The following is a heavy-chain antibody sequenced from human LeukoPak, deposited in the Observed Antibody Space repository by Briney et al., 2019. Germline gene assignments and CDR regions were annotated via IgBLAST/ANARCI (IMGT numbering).Heavy chain of an antibody. V-gene: IGHV3-7*01. D-gene: IGHD1-26*01. CDR1: GFTFSSYW. Sequence: PGGSLTFSCAASGFTFSSYWMTWVRQARGKGLDWVSNRNGDRSIGNYVHSVRGRFSIFRDNAKDALYLQLNSLRVNDTAIYYCARDPIVGDTGGGDYLGQGTLVTVSS. CDR3: ARDPIVGDTGGGDY. CDR2: RNGDRSIG. J-gene: IGHJ4*02.